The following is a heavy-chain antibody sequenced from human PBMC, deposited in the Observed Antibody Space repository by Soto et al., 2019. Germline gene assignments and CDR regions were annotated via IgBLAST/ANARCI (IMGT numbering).Heavy chain of an antibody. V-gene: IGHV1-3*01. CDR1: GYNFTTYV. CDR3: ARGYTSGWTFDV. Sequence: QVQLVQSGAEVKQPGASARVSCKASGYNFTTYVVHWLRQAPGQGPEWMGWINCGSGNTVYSQKFQGRVTFTRDTSARTAYMDLNSLTSGATAVDYCARGYTSGWTFDVWGRGTLVTVSS. CDR2: INCGSGNT. D-gene: IGHD6-19*01. J-gene: IGHJ4*02.